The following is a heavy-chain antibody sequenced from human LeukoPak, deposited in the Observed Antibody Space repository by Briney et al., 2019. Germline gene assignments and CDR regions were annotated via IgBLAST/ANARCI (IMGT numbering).Heavy chain of an antibody. Sequence: GASVKVSCKASGYTFTSYGISWVRQAPGQGLEWMGWISAYNGNTNYAQKLQGRVTMTTDTSTSTAYMELRSLRSDDTAVYYCARDQQVRWAAVAGKGYFQHWGQGTLVTVSS. CDR2: ISAYNGNT. J-gene: IGHJ1*01. CDR3: ARDQQVRWAAVAGKGYFQH. CDR1: GYTFTSYG. V-gene: IGHV1-18*01. D-gene: IGHD6-19*01.